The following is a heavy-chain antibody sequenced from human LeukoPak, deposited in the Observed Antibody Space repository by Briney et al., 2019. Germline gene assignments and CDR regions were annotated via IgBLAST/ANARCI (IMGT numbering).Heavy chain of an antibody. J-gene: IGHJ4*02. V-gene: IGHV3-15*01. Sequence: PGGSLRLSCAASGFTLSKAWMSWVRQTPGKGLEWVGRIRSNTDGGTTDYAAPVKGRFSISRDDSENTLYLQMNGLKSEDTAVYYCTTGRQWGQGTLVTISS. CDR1: GFTLSKAW. CDR2: IRSNTDGGTT. CDR3: TTGRQ.